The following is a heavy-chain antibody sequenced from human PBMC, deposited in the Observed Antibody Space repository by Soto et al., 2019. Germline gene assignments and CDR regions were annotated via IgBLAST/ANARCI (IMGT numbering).Heavy chain of an antibody. D-gene: IGHD2-2*01. CDR2: IIPINGTT. CDR1: GGTFSSYA. CDR3: ARDVVGYCSRTSCPLDF. Sequence: GASVKVSCKASGGTFSSYAISWVRQAPGQGLEWMGGIIPINGTTNYAQKFQGRVTLITDTSTATAYMELRSLRADDTAVYYCARDVVGYCSRTSCPLDFWGQGTQVTVSS. J-gene: IGHJ4*02. V-gene: IGHV1-69*05.